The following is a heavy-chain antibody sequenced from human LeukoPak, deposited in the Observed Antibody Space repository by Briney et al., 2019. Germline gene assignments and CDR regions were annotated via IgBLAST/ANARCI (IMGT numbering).Heavy chain of an antibody. CDR2: ISSSGSTI. CDR3: ARKKRVDTDSIMVYYYYAMDV. J-gene: IGHJ6*02. CDR1: GFTFSDYY. D-gene: IGHD5-18*01. V-gene: IGHV3-11*04. Sequence: GGSLRLSCAASGFTFSDYYMSWIRQAPGKGLEWVSYISSSGSTIYYADSVKGRFTISRDNAKKTLYLQMNNLRAEDTAVYYCARKKRVDTDSIMVYYYYAMDVWGQGTTVTVSS.